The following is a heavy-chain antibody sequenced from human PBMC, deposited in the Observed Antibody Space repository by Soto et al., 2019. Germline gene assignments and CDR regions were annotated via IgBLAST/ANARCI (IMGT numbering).Heavy chain of an antibody. CDR2: INPSGGST. J-gene: IGHJ4*02. V-gene: IGHV1-46*01. CDR1: GYTFTRYY. Sequence: GASVKVSCKASGYTFTRYYTHWVRQAPGQGLEWMGIINPSGGSTSYAQKFQGRVTMTRDTSTSTVYMELSSLRSEDTAVYYCARGQWSAVVVIPFDYWGQGTLVTV. CDR3: ARGQWSAVVVIPFDY. D-gene: IGHD3-22*01.